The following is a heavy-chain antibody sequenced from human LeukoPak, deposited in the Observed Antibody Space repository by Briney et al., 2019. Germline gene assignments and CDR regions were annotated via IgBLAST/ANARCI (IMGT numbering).Heavy chain of an antibody. CDR1: GYTFTGYY. D-gene: IGHD3-22*01. CDR3: ARGGYYYDSSGYYFSPQDYYYYYMDV. CDR2: INPNSGGT. V-gene: IGHV1-2*02. Sequence: ASVKVSCKASGYTFTGYYMHWVRQAPGQGLEWMGWINPNSGGTNYAQKFQGRVTITADKSTSTAYMELSSLRSEDTAVYYCARGGYYYDSSGYYFSPQDYYYYYMDVWGKGTTVTVSS. J-gene: IGHJ6*03.